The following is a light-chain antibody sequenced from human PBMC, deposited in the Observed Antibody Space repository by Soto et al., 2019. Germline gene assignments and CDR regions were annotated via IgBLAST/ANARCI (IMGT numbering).Light chain of an antibody. Sequence: QSALTQPTSVSGSPGQSITISCTGNRNDIGTYDYVSWYQQHPGRAPRLLIYGVTTRPSGISDRFSASKSGLTASLTISGLQPEDEADYYCSSFTSDRIYVFGPGTKVTVL. V-gene: IGLV2-14*03. CDR2: GVT. J-gene: IGLJ1*01. CDR1: RNDIGTYDY. CDR3: SSFTSDRIYV.